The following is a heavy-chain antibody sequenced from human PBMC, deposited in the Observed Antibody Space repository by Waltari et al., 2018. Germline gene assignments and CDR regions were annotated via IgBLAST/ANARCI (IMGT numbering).Heavy chain of an antibody. D-gene: IGHD5-12*01. CDR3: ASDRDGYNYGY. J-gene: IGHJ4*02. V-gene: IGHV1-69*13. CDR2: IITIFGTA. CDR1: GGTFSSYA. Sequence: QVQLVQSGAEVKKPGSSVKVSCKASGGTFSSYAIRWVRQAPGQGLEWMGRIITIFGTANYAQKFQGRVTSTADKSTSTAYMELSSLRSEDTAVYYCASDRDGYNYGYWGQGTLVTVSS.